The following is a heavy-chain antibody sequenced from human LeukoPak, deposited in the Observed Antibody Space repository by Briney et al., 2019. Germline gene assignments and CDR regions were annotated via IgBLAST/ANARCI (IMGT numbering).Heavy chain of an antibody. CDR1: GFTFSSYG. V-gene: IGHV3-33*01. J-gene: IGHJ2*01. Sequence: EPGGSLRLSCAASGFTFSSYGMHWVRQAPGKGLEWVAVIWYDGSNKYYADSVKGRFTIPRDNAMNSLYLQMNSLRAEDTAVYYCARRYFDLWGRGTLVTVSS. CDR2: IWYDGSNK. CDR3: ARRYFDL.